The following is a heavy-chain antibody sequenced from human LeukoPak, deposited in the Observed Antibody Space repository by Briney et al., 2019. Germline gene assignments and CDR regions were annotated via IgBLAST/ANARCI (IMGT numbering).Heavy chain of an antibody. D-gene: IGHD6-19*01. CDR2: ISGSGANA. V-gene: IGHV3-23*01. CDR3: AVHPSIAVTGTGDY. Sequence: GGSLRLSCAASGFTFSSCAMNWVRQAPGKGLEWVSAISGSGANAYYADSVKGRFTISRDNSKNTLYLHMNSLRAEDTAVYYCAVHPSIAVTGTGDYWGQGTLVTVSS. J-gene: IGHJ4*02. CDR1: GFTFSSCA.